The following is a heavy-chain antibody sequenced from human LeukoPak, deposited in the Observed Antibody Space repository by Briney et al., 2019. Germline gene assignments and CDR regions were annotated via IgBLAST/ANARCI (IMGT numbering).Heavy chain of an antibody. CDR1: GFAFSEYW. CDR2: INDGGTYT. CDR3: VREIKIMGSRAFDY. V-gene: IGHV3-74*01. Sequence: GGSLRLSCAGSGFAFSEYWMHWARQTPEKGLMWVSRINDGGTYTAYAGSVKGRFAVSRDNAENTLYLQMDSLTVEDTGLYYCVREIKIMGSRAFDYWGQGTPVTVSS. D-gene: IGHD3-16*01. J-gene: IGHJ4*02.